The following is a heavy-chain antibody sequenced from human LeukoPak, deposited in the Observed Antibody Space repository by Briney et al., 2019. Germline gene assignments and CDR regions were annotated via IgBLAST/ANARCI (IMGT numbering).Heavy chain of an antibody. CDR1: GFTFSTYW. CDR2: IKQNGSEK. Sequence: GGSLRLSCAASGFTFSTYWMSWVRQAPGKGLEWVANIKQNGSEKSYVDSVKGRFTISRDNAQNSLYLQMNSLRAEDTAVYYCAREGVPAANYYYYMDVWGKGTTVTVSS. J-gene: IGHJ6*03. D-gene: IGHD2-2*01. CDR3: AREGVPAANYYYYMDV. V-gene: IGHV3-7*01.